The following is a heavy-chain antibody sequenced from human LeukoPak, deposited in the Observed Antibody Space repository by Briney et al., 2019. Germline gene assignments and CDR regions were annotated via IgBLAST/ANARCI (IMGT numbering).Heavy chain of an antibody. CDR2: ISSSGSTK. J-gene: IGHJ4*02. CDR3: TTESNGSHGPY. CDR1: GFTFSSYE. Sequence: GGSLRLSCAASGFTFSSYEMNWVRQAPGKGLEWLSYISSSGSTKYYADSVKGRFTISRDNAKNSLYLQMNSLKTEDTAVYYCTTESNGSHGPYWGQGTLVTVSS. D-gene: IGHD1-26*01. V-gene: IGHV3-48*03.